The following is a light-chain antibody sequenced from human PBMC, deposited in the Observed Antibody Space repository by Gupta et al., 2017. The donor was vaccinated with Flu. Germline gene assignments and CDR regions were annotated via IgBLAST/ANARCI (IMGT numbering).Light chain of an antibody. V-gene: IGKV1-9*01. J-gene: IGKJ1*01. CDR2: GAS. Sequence: GDRVTITCRTSQAINSYLAWYQQEPGKGPRLLIHGASILHSGVPSRFSGSGSGTDFTLSIDGLQPEDFATYYCQQVDSWPRTFGQGTKVEFK. CDR3: QQVDSWPRT. CDR1: QAINSY.